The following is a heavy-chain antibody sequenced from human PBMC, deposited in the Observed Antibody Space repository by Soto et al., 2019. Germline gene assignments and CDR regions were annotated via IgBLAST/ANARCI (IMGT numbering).Heavy chain of an antibody. CDR2: IYYSGST. CDR3: AREYCSGGSCYFDY. V-gene: IGHV4-59*01. D-gene: IGHD2-15*01. Sequence: SETLPLTCTVSGGSISSYYWSWIRQPPGKGLEWIGYIYYSGSTNYNPSLKSRVTISVDTSKNQFSLKLSSVTAADTAVYYCAREYCSGGSCYFDYWGQGTLVTVSS. J-gene: IGHJ4*02. CDR1: GGSISSYY.